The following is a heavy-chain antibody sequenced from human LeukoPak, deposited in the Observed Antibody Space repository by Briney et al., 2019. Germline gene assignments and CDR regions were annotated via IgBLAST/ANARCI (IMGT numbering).Heavy chain of an antibody. D-gene: IGHD2-2*01. Sequence: GGSLRLSCAASGFTFSSYGMSWVRQAPGKGLEWVAVISYDGSNKYYADSVKGRFTISRDNSKNTLYLQMNSLRAEDTAVYYCAKDRAPSTGLYYFDYWGQGTLVTVSS. J-gene: IGHJ4*02. CDR1: GFTFSSYG. V-gene: IGHV3-30*18. CDR2: ISYDGSNK. CDR3: AKDRAPSTGLYYFDY.